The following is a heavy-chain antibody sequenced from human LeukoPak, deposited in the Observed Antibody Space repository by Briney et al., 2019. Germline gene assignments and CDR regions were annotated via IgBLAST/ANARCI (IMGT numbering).Heavy chain of an antibody. CDR1: GFTFSSFA. CDR3: AKGSAYYNYYYYSMDV. Sequence: GGSLRLSCAASGFTFSSFAMSWVRQAPGKGREWVSVIADSDDSSIYADSVKGRFTISRDNSKNTVCLQMNSLRAEDTAVYYCAKGSAYYNYYYYSMDVWGQGTTVTVSS. D-gene: IGHD3-22*01. J-gene: IGHJ6*02. CDR2: IADSDDSS. V-gene: IGHV3-23*01.